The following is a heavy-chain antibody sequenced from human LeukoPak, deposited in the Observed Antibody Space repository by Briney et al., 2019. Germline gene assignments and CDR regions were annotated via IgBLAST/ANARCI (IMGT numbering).Heavy chain of an antibody. Sequence: ASVKVSCKASGYTFTSYDINWVRQATGQGLEWMGWMNPNSGNTGYAQKFQGRVTMTRNTSISTAYMELSSLRSEDTAVYYCARGLTYYYDSSGYWEWDPWGQGTLVTVSS. J-gene: IGHJ5*02. CDR2: MNPNSGNT. CDR1: GYTFTSYD. CDR3: ARGLTYYYDSSGYWEWDP. V-gene: IGHV1-8*01. D-gene: IGHD3-22*01.